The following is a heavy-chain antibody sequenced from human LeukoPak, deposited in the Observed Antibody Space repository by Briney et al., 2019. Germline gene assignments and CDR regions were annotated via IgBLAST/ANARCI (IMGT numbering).Heavy chain of an antibody. J-gene: IGHJ4*01. CDR2: MNSAGTTI. CDR3: IREVQVRASASLGL. D-gene: IGHD1-1*01. V-gene: IGHV3-74*01. CDR1: GFTISGFW. Sequence: PGGYLRLSCAASGFTISGFWMHWARQVPGEGLVWVARMNSAGTTINYADSVKGRFTISRDNVRNTLHLQMNNLSLEDTAVYFCIREVQVRASASLGLWGRGTLVTVS.